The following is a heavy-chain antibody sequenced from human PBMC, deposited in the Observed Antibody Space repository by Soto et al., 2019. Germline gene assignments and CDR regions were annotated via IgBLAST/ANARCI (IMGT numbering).Heavy chain of an antibody. CDR2: IWYDGSNK. V-gene: IGHV3-30*02. CDR3: AKDQLRGVRGVITYYYGMDV. D-gene: IGHD3-10*01. Sequence: GGSLRLSCAASGFTFSSYGMHWVRQAPGKGLEWVAVIWYDGSNKYYADSVKGRFTISRDNSKNTLYLQMNSLKAEDTAVYYCAKDQLRGVRGVITYYYGMDVWGQGTTVTVSS. CDR1: GFTFSSYG. J-gene: IGHJ6*02.